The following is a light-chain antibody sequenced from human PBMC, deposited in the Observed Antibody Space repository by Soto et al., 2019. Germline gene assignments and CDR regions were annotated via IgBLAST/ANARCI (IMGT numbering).Light chain of an antibody. CDR2: DVS. Sequence: QSALTQPASVSGSPGQSITISCTGTSSDVGGYNYVSWYQQHPGKAPKLMIYDVSNRPSGVSNRFSGSKSGNTASLTISGLQAEDEADYYCSSYTSSSTLVVGTGTKLTVL. CDR3: SSYTSSSTLV. CDR1: SSDVGGYNY. J-gene: IGLJ1*01. V-gene: IGLV2-14*01.